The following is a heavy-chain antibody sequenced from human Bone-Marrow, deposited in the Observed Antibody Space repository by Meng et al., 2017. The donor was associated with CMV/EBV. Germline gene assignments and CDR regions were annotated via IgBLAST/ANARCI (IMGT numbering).Heavy chain of an antibody. CDR2: IILSGGST. Sequence: LSLTCAASGLSFSSYVMSWVRQPPGKGLEWVSSIILSGGSTYYADSAKGRFTISRDISKNTLYLQMNSLRDEDTAVYYCAKDDYRNYHGMDVWGQGATVTGSS. D-gene: IGHD4-11*01. J-gene: IGHJ6*02. CDR1: GLSFSSYV. CDR3: AKDDYRNYHGMDV. V-gene: IGHV3-23*01.